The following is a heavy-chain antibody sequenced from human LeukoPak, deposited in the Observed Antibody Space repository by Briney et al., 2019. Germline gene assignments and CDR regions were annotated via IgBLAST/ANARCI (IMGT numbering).Heavy chain of an antibody. D-gene: IGHD4-17*01. J-gene: IGHJ1*01. CDR2: ISYDGSNK. CDR3: AKDRTARSVTLEYFQH. V-gene: IGHV3-30*04. CDR1: GFTFSSYA. Sequence: AGGSLRLSCAASGFTFSSYAMHWVRQAPGKGLEWVAVISYDGSNKYYADSVKGRFTISRDNSKNTLYLQMNSLRAEDTAVYYCAKDRTARSVTLEYFQHWGQGTLVTVSS.